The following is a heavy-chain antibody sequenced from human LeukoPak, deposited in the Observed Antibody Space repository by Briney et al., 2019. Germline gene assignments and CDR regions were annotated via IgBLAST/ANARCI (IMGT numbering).Heavy chain of an antibody. Sequence: SETLSLTCTVSGGSISSYYRSWIRQPPGKGLEWIGYIYYSGSTNYNPSLKSRVTISVDTSKNQFSLRLSSVTAADTAVYYCARRGGDSSGNFDYWGQGTLVTVSS. CDR2: IYYSGST. V-gene: IGHV4-59*01. CDR1: GGSISSYY. CDR3: ARRGGDSSGNFDY. D-gene: IGHD3-22*01. J-gene: IGHJ4*02.